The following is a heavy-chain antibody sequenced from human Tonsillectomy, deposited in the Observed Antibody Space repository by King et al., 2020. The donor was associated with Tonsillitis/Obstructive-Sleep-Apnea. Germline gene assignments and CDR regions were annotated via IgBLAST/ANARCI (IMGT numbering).Heavy chain of an antibody. CDR1: GGSISNSY. CDR2: IYNTGST. D-gene: IGHD2-15*01. J-gene: IGHJ6*02. V-gene: IGHV4-59*01. Sequence: VQLQESGPGLVKPSETLSLTCTVSGGSISNSYWSWIRQPPGKGLEWSGYIYNTGSTNYNPSLKSRVTISVDTSKYQFSLKLNSVTTADTAVYYCARDQGEVAGMDVWGQGTTVTVSS. CDR3: ARDQGEVAGMDV.